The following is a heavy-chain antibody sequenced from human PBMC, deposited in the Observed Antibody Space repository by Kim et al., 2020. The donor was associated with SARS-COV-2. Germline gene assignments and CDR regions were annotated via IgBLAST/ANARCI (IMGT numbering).Heavy chain of an antibody. V-gene: IGHV3-7*03. CDR2: IKQDGSEK. CDR1: GFTFSSYW. J-gene: IGHJ6*02. CDR3: AKDSWEGYYCGMDV. D-gene: IGHD1-26*01. Sequence: GGSLRLSCAASGFTFSSYWMSWVRQAPGKGLEWVANIKQDGSEKYYVDSVKGRFTISRDNAKNSLYLQMNSLRAEDTAVYYCAKDSWEGYYCGMDVWGQGTTVTVSS.